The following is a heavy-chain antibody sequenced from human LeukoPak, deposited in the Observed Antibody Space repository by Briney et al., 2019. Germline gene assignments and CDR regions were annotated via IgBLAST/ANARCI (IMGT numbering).Heavy chain of an antibody. D-gene: IGHD3-16*02. CDR1: GYTFTSYY. Sequence: ASVKVSCKASGYTFTSYYMHWVRQAPGQGLEWMGWISAYNGNTNYAQKLQGRVTMTTDTSTSTAYMELRSLRSDDTAVYYCARVLEDPSLGYYDYVWGSYRYIDYWGQGTPVTVSS. CDR2: ISAYNGNT. J-gene: IGHJ4*02. CDR3: ARVLEDPSLGYYDYVWGSYRYIDY. V-gene: IGHV1-18*04.